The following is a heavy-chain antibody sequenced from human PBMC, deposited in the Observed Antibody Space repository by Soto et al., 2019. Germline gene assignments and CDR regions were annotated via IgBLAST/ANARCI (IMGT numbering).Heavy chain of an antibody. CDR2: IKSKTDGGTT. J-gene: IGHJ6*03. D-gene: IGHD2-15*01. CDR3: TTHTDTVVVVAAEYYYYYMDV. CDR1: GFTFSNAW. V-gene: IGHV3-15*01. Sequence: GGSLRLSCAASGFTFSNAWMSWVRQAPGKGLEWVGRIKSKTDGGTTDYAAPVKGRFTISRDDSKNTLYLQMNSLKTEDTAVYYCTTHTDTVVVVAAEYYYYYMDVWGKGTTVTVSS.